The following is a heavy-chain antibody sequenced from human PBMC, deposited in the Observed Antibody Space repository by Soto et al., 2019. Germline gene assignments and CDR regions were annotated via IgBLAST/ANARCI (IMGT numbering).Heavy chain of an antibody. CDR1: GFSLSSTRMA. CDR2: IYWDDDK. CDR3: AHIVVAGLGYYFDY. V-gene: IGHV2-5*02. D-gene: IGHD6-19*01. Sequence: QITLKESGPTLVKPTQTLTLTCTFSGFSLSSTRMAVGWIRQPPGKALEWLALIYWDDDKRYSPFLKSRLTSTKDTSKNQVVLTMSNMDPVDTARYYCAHIVVAGLGYYFDYWGQRTLVTVSS. J-gene: IGHJ4*02.